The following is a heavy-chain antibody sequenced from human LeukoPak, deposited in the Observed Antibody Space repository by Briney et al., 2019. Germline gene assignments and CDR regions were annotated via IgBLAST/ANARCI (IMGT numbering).Heavy chain of an antibody. Sequence: PGGSLRLSCAASGFTSSSYEMNWVRQAPGKGLEWVSYISSSGSTIYYADSVKGRFTISRDNAKNSLYLQMNSLRVEDTAVYYCAKGREAGGHYFDYWGQGTLVTVSS. CDR3: AKGREAGGHYFDY. D-gene: IGHD1-14*01. V-gene: IGHV3-48*03. J-gene: IGHJ4*02. CDR1: GFTSSSYE. CDR2: ISSSGSTI.